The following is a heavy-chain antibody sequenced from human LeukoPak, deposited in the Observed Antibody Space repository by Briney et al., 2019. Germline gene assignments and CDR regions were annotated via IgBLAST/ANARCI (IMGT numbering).Heavy chain of an antibody. Sequence: PGGSLRLSCAASRFTFSSYWMHWVRQAPGKGLVWVSRINSDGSSTSYADSVKGRFTISRDNAKHTLYLQMNSLRAEDTAIYYCARPLGASNTWLGWGQETLVTVSS. J-gene: IGHJ4*02. CDR2: INSDGSST. CDR1: RFTFSSYW. V-gene: IGHV3-74*01. CDR3: ARPLGASNTWLG. D-gene: IGHD1-26*01.